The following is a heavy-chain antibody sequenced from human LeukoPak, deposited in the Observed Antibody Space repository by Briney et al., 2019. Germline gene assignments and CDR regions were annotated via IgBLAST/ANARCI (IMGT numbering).Heavy chain of an antibody. J-gene: IGHJ3*02. CDR1: GLTFRNAA. CDR2: VGSTGDRT. V-gene: IGHV3-23*01. CDR3: ARHRNELDIALAATRPHSNALDI. D-gene: IGHD6-19*01. Sequence: GGSLRLSCVASGLTFRNAAWTWVRQAPGKGLECVSGVGSTGDRTFYTDSVRGRFTISRDNSKNTVYLQMNSLRVEDTAVYYCARHRNELDIALAATRPHSNALDIWGQGTMVIVSS.